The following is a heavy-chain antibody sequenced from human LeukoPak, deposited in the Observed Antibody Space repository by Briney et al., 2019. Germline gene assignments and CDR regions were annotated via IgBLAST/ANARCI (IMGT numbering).Heavy chain of an antibody. CDR2: IDPSDSYT. Sequence: PGESLKISCKGSGYSFTNYWISWVRQMPGKGLEWMGKIDPSDSYTNYSPSFQGHVTISADKSINTVYLQWSSLKASDTAMYYCATTTYYYDSSGYYYFDYWGQGTLVTVSS. CDR1: GYSFTNYW. CDR3: ATTTYYYDSSGYYYFDY. D-gene: IGHD3-22*01. J-gene: IGHJ4*02. V-gene: IGHV5-10-1*01.